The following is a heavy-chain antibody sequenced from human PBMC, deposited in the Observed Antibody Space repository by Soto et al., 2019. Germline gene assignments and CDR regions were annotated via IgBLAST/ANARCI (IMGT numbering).Heavy chain of an antibody. Sequence: TLSLTCAVSGDSISSGGYSWSWIRQPPGKGLEWIGYIYRSGSTYYNPSLKSRVTISVDRSKNQLSLKLSSVTAADTAVYYCARAESLIRLDPRGQGTLVTVSS. CDR3: ARAESLIRLDP. V-gene: IGHV4-30-2*01. CDR2: IYRSGST. D-gene: IGHD3-3*02. J-gene: IGHJ5*02. CDR1: GDSISSGGYS.